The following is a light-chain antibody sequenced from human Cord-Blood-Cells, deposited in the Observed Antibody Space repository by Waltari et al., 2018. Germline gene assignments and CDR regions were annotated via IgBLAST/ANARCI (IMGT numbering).Light chain of an antibody. V-gene: IGKV1-39*01. Sequence: DIQMTQSPSSLSASVGARVTITCRASQSISSYFNWYQQKPGKAPKLLIYAASSLQSGVPSRFSGSGSGTDFTLTISSLQPEDFATYYCQQSYSTPRTFGQGTKVEIK. CDR3: QQSYSTPRT. J-gene: IGKJ1*01. CDR1: QSISSY. CDR2: AAS.